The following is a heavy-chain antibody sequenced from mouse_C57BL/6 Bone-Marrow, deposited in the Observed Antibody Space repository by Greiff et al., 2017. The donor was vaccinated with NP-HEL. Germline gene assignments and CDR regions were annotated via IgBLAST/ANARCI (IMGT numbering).Heavy chain of an antibody. CDR1: GFTIKNTY. D-gene: IGHD1-1*02. CDR3: ARARVGRAWFAY. CDR2: IDPANGNT. J-gene: IGHJ3*01. Sequence: EVQLQQSVAELVRPGASVTLSCTASGFTIKNTYMHWVKQRPEQGLEWIGRIDPANGNTKYAPKFKGKATITADTSSHTAYLQLSSLTSEDTAIYYCARARVGRAWFAYWGQGTLVTVSA. V-gene: IGHV14-3*01.